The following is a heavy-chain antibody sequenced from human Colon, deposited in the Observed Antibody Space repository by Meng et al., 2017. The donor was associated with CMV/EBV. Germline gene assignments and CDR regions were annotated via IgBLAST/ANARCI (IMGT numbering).Heavy chain of an antibody. V-gene: IGHV3-23*01. CDR3: AKGAEYFDFWTTPD. CDR2: ISGGGTTP. CDR1: GFTFSNYA. Sequence: GESLKISCAASGFTFSNYAMTWFRQVPGKGLEWVSAISGGGTTPFYADSVRGRFTISRDNSGNRLYLQMDNLRADDSGIYYCAKGAEYFDFWTTPDWGQGTLVTVSS. D-gene: IGHD3-3*01. J-gene: IGHJ4*02.